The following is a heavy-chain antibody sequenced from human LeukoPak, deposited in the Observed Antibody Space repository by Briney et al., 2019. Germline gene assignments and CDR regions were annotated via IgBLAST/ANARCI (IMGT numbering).Heavy chain of an antibody. CDR2: INPNSGGT. CDR1: GYTFTAYF. V-gene: IGHV1-2*06. CDR3: ARGGTEASSEDY. J-gene: IGHJ4*02. D-gene: IGHD3-10*01. Sequence: AASVKVSCKASGYTFTAYFMHWVRQAPGQGLEWMGRINPNSGGTNYAQKFQGRVTMTRDTSITTAYMDLSRLTYDDTAVYYCARGGTEASSEDYWGQGTLVTVSS.